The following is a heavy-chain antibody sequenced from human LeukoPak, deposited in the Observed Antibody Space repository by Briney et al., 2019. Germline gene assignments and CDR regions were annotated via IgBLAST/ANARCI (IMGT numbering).Heavy chain of an antibody. D-gene: IGHD3-10*01. Sequence: GESLKISCKVSGFTFTSDWIAWVRQTRGKGLEWMGITYLRDSQTRYSPSFQGQVTISVDKPTTAAYLQWRSLEASDTAMYYCASRFGTGNLNWFDPWGQGTLVTISS. V-gene: IGHV5-51*04. CDR1: GFTFTSDW. J-gene: IGHJ5*02. CDR3: ASRFGTGNLNWFDP. CDR2: TYLRDSQT.